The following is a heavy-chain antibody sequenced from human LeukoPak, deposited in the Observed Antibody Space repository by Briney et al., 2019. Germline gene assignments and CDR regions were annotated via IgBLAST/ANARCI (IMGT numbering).Heavy chain of an antibody. V-gene: IGHV3-30*18. CDR3: AKSTGGNAYDYIGY. D-gene: IGHD5-12*01. J-gene: IGHJ4*02. CDR2: ISLDGYDK. CDR1: GFTSSSYG. Sequence: PGGSLRLSCAASGFTSSSYGMHWVRQAPGKGLEWVAVISLDGYDKFYEDSVKGRFTISRDNSKNTLYLQMNSLRAEDTAVYYCAKSTGGNAYDYIGYWGQGTLVTVSS.